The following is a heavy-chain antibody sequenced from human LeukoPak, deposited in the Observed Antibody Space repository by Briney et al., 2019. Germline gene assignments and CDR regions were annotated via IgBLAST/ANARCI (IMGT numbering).Heavy chain of an antibody. V-gene: IGHV3-11*06. CDR1: GFTFSDYY. CDR3: ARDSPGVQLWADREIDY. J-gene: IGHJ4*02. D-gene: IGHD5-18*01. CDR2: ISSSSSYI. Sequence: GGSLRLSCAASGFTFSDYYMSWIRQAPGKGLEWVSSISSSSSYIYYADSVKGRFTISRDNAKNSLYLQMNSLRAEDTAVYYCARDSPGVQLWADREIDYWGQGTLVTVSS.